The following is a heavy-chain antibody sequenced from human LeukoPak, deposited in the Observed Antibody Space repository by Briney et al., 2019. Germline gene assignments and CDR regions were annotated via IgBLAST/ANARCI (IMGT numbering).Heavy chain of an antibody. CDR3: ASLTMVRGVRRYY. CDR1: GFTFSSYS. Sequence: GGSLRLSCAASGFTFSSYSMNWVRQAPGKGLEWVSSISSSSSYMYYADSVKGRFTISRDNAKNSLYLQMNSLRAEDTAVYYCASLTMVRGVRRYYWGQGTLATVSS. V-gene: IGHV3-21*01. J-gene: IGHJ4*02. CDR2: ISSSSSYM. D-gene: IGHD3-10*01.